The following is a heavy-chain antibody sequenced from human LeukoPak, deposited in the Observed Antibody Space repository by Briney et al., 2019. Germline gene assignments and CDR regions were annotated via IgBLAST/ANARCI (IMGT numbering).Heavy chain of an antibody. J-gene: IGHJ4*02. D-gene: IGHD3-22*01. Sequence: GGSLRLSCAASGFTFSDYYMSWIRQAPGKGLEWVSYISSSSSYTNYADSVKGRFTISRDNAKNSLYLQMNSLRAEDTAVYYCARLFLDYYDSSGYFDYWGQGTLVTVSS. CDR3: ARLFLDYYDSSGYFDY. V-gene: IGHV3-11*03. CDR1: GFTFSDYY. CDR2: ISSSSSYT.